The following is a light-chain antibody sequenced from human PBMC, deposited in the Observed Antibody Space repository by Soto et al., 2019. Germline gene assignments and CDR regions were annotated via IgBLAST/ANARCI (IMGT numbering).Light chain of an antibody. Sequence: EFVLTQSPGNLSLSPGERVTLSCRASQSLTNRFIAWYKQRPGQAPRLLIYDTSSRASGIPDRFSGRGAGTEFTLTISRLETEDFEVLYCQQYDTSEIIVGQGTRLEI. CDR1: QSLTNRF. J-gene: IGKJ5*01. CDR3: QQYDTSEII. V-gene: IGKV3-20*01. CDR2: DTS.